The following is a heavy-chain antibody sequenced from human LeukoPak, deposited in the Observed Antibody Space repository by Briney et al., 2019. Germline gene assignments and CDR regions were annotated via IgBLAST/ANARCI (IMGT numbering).Heavy chain of an antibody. J-gene: IGHJ4*02. Sequence: SETLPLTCAVSGGSISSGGYSWSWIRQPPGKGLEWIGYIYHSGSTYYNPSLKSRVTISVDRSKNQFSLKLSSVTAADTAVYYCARSSSGGTFFDYWGQGTLVTVSS. CDR3: ARSSSGGTFFDY. D-gene: IGHD2-15*01. CDR2: IYHSGST. V-gene: IGHV4-30-2*01. CDR1: GGSISSGGYS.